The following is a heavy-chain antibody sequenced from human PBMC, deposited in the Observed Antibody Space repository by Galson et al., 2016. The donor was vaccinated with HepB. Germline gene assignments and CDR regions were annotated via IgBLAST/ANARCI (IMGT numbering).Heavy chain of an antibody. V-gene: IGHV1-18*01. J-gene: IGHJ4*02. CDR2: IRAYNGYT. CDR3: ARASDGVAVAGIQVR. D-gene: IGHD6-19*01. Sequence: SVKVSCKASGYTFTSYPVSWVRQAPGQGLEWMGWIRAYNGYTNYAQKFQGRPTMTTDTSTATAYMELRSLTSDDTAVYYCARASDGVAVAGIQVRWGQGTTVIVSS. CDR1: GYTFTSYP.